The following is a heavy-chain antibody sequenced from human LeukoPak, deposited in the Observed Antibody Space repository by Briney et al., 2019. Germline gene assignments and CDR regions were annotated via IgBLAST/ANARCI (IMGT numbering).Heavy chain of an antibody. CDR3: AAVHYYDSSGYYP. D-gene: IGHD3-22*01. CDR1: GFTFTSSA. Sequence: ASVKVSCKASGFTFTSSAMQWVRQARGQRLEWIGWIVVGSGNTNYAQKFQERVTITRDMSTSTAYMELSSLRSEDTAVYYCAAVHYYDSSGYYPWGQGTLVTVSS. CDR2: IVVGSGNT. V-gene: IGHV1-58*02. J-gene: IGHJ5*02.